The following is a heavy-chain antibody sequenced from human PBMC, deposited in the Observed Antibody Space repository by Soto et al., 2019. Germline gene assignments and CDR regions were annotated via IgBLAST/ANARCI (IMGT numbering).Heavy chain of an antibody. Sequence: VGSLSLSCAASGFTFSSYAMRWGRQAPGKGLEWVSAISGSGGSTYYADSVKGRFTISRDNSKNTLYLQMNSLRADDTAVYYCAKDQSTVTSGAAFDYWGQGTLVTGSS. J-gene: IGHJ4*02. CDR3: AKDQSTVTSGAAFDY. CDR1: GFTFSSYA. CDR2: ISGSGGST. D-gene: IGHD4-17*01. V-gene: IGHV3-23*01.